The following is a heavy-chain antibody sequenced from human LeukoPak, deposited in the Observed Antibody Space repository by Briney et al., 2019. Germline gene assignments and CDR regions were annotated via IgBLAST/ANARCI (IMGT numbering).Heavy chain of an antibody. D-gene: IGHD1-1*01. CDR2: ISYDGSNK. Sequence: GGSLRLSCAASGFTFSNYAMHWVRQAPGKGLEWVAVISYDGSNKYYADSVKGRFTISRDNSKNTLYLQMNSLRAEDTAVYYCAREKASTTGTTDYDYWGQGTLVTVSS. CDR1: GFTFSNYA. V-gene: IGHV3-30*04. J-gene: IGHJ4*02. CDR3: AREKASTTGTTDYDY.